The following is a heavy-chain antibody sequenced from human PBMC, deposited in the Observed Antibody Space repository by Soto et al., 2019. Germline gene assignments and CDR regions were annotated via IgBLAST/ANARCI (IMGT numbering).Heavy chain of an antibody. J-gene: IGHJ6*02. CDR3: ARRRYYYGSGNYYGMDV. CDR1: GYSFTSYW. D-gene: IGHD3-10*01. Sequence: PGESLKISCKGSGYSFTSYWIGWVRQMPGKGLEGRGIIYPGDSDTRYSPSFQGQVTISADKSISTAYLQWSSLKASDTAMYYCARRRYYYGSGNYYGMDVWGQGTTVTVSS. CDR2: IYPGDSDT. V-gene: IGHV5-51*01.